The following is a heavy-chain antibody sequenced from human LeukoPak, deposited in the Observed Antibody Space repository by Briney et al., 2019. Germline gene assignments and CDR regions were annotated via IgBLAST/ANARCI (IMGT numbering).Heavy chain of an antibody. CDR3: ARRNLDAFDI. CDR2: IWYDGSIK. J-gene: IGHJ3*02. Sequence: PGGSLRLSCAASGFTFSSYGMHWVRQAPGKGLEWVAVIWYDGSIKYYADSVKGRLTISRDNSQNTLYLQMNSLRAEDTAVYYCARRNLDAFDIWGQGTMATVSS. V-gene: IGHV3-33*01. D-gene: IGHD1-14*01. CDR1: GFTFSSYG.